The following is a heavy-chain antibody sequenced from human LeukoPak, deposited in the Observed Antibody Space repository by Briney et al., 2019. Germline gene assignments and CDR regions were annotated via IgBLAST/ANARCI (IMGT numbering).Heavy chain of an antibody. D-gene: IGHD5-12*01. J-gene: IGHJ4*02. Sequence: PGGSLRLSCAASGFTFSTYTMNWVRQAPGKGLEWVATIRQDGSAKYYLDSVKGRFIISRDNAKNSLSLQMDSLRVEDTAVYYCARLSGETTIYDYWGQGTLVTVSS. CDR2: IRQDGSAK. CDR3: ARLSGETTIYDY. CDR1: GFTFSTYT. V-gene: IGHV3-7*01.